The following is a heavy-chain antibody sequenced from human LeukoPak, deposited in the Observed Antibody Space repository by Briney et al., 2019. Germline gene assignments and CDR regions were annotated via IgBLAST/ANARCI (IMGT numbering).Heavy chain of an antibody. CDR1: GGSFSGYY. Sequence: PSETLSLTCAVYGGSFSGYYWSWIRQPPGKGLEWIGEINHSGSTNYNPSLKSRVTISVDTSKNQFSLKLSSVTAADTAVYYCARQSGYYYGSGSYYNRYYYYYMDVWGKGTTVTISS. J-gene: IGHJ6*03. CDR2: INHSGST. CDR3: ARQSGYYYGSGSYYNRYYYYYMDV. D-gene: IGHD3-10*01. V-gene: IGHV4-34*01.